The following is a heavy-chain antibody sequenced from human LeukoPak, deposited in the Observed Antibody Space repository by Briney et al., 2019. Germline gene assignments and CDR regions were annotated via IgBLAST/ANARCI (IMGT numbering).Heavy chain of an antibody. Sequence: GGSLRLSCAASGFTFNTYAMTWVRQAPGKGLEWVSSISGGGGSKFYAGFVEGRFTMSRDSSKNTLYLQMNSLRAEDTAVYYCAKDRLGNIVATISDYWGQGTLVTVSS. CDR3: AKDRLGNIVATISDY. J-gene: IGHJ4*02. D-gene: IGHD5-12*01. CDR2: ISGGGGSK. CDR1: GFTFNTYA. V-gene: IGHV3-23*01.